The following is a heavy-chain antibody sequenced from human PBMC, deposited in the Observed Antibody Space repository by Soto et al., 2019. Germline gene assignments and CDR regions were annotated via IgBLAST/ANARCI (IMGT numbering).Heavy chain of an antibody. J-gene: IGHJ6*02. D-gene: IGHD2-15*01. CDR2: ISYDGSNK. CDR1: GFTFSSYI. V-gene: IGHV3-30-3*01. CDR3: AGGDNYYGMGV. Sequence: QVPLVESGGGVVQPGRSLRLSCAASGFTFSSYIMHWVRQAPGKGLEWVAVISYDGSNKDYADSVKGRFTISRDNSKNTLYLQLSSLRAEDTAVYYCAGGDNYYGMGVWGQGTTVTVSS.